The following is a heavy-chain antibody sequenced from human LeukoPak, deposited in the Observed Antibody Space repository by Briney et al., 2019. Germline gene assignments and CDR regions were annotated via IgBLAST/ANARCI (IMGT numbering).Heavy chain of an antibody. D-gene: IGHD3-22*01. CDR2: INPSGGST. V-gene: IGHV1-46*01. Sequence: GASVKVSCKASGYTFTSYYMHWVRQAPGQGLEWMGIINPSGGSTSYAQKFQGRVTMTRDTSTSTVYMELSSLRSEDTAVYYCARDFLGGYYYDSETDRNDYWGQGTLVTVSS. CDR1: GYTFTSYY. J-gene: IGHJ4*02. CDR3: ARDFLGGYYYDSETDRNDY.